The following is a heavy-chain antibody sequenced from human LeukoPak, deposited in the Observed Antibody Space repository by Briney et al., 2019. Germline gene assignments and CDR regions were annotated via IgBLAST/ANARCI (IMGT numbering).Heavy chain of an antibody. CDR2: INPSSGDT. CDR3: ARDLHDYGGNSGFDS. CDR1: GYTFTGYY. D-gene: IGHD4-23*01. J-gene: IGHJ4*02. V-gene: IGHV1-2*02. Sequence: ASVKVSCKASGYTFTGYYMHWVRQAPGQGLAWMGWINPSSGDTNYAQRFQGRVTMTRDTSITTAYMELSWLKSDDTAIYYCARDLHDYGGNSGFDSWGQGTLVIVSS.